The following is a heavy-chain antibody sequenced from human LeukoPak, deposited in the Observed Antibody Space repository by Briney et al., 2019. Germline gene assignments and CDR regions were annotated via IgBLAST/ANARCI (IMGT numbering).Heavy chain of an antibody. CDR2: IYYRGNT. J-gene: IGHJ6*03. CDR1: GGSISSSSYY. CDR3: ARLLGTYCSSTSCSTNYYYYYMDI. Sequence: SETLSLTCTVSGGSISSSSYYWGWIRQSPEKGLEWIGSIYYRGNTYFNPSLKSRVTISADTSKNQFSLMLSSVTAADTAVYYCARLLGTYCSSTSCSTNYYYYYMDIWGRGTTVTVSS. D-gene: IGHD2-2*02. V-gene: IGHV4-39*07.